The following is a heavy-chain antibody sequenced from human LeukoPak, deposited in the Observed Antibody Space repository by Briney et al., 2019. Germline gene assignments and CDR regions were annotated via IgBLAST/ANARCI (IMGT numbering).Heavy chain of an antibody. V-gene: IGHV4-30-2*01. Sequence: SETLPLTCAVSGGSISSGGYSWSWIRQPPGKGLEWIGYIYHSGSTYYNPSLKSRVTISVDRSKNQFSLKLSSVTAADTAVYYCARGTEDGDYFDYWGQGTLVTVSS. CDR2: IYHSGST. D-gene: IGHD2-8*02. J-gene: IGHJ4*02. CDR1: GGSISSGGYS. CDR3: ARGTEDGDYFDY.